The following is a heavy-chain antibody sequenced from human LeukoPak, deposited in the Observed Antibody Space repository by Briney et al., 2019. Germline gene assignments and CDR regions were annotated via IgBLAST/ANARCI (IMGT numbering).Heavy chain of an antibody. D-gene: IGHD1-1*01. CDR2: IYYSGST. Sequence: SETLSLTCTVSGGSTSSYYWSWIRQPPGKGLEWIGYIYYSGSTNYNPSLKSRVTISVDTSKNQFSPKLSSVTAADTAVYYCARDQEDNPFRIWGQGTLVTVSS. CDR3: ARDQEDNPFRI. V-gene: IGHV4-59*01. J-gene: IGHJ4*02. CDR1: GGSTSSYY.